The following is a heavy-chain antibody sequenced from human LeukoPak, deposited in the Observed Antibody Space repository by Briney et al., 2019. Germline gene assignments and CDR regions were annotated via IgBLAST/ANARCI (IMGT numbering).Heavy chain of an antibody. CDR3: AKTISGSYDTYYFDY. D-gene: IGHD1-26*01. Sequence: PGGSLRLSCVASGFIFNKHAMSWVRQAPGKGLEWVSGLSGSGSSTDYADSVKGRFTVSRDNSKNTLYLQMNSLRAEDTAVYYCAKTISGSYDTYYFDYWGQGTLVTVSS. J-gene: IGHJ4*02. CDR2: LSGSGSST. CDR1: GFIFNKHA. V-gene: IGHV3-23*01.